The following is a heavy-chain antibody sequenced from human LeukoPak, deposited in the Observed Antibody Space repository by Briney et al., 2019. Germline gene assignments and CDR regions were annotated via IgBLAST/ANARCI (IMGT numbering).Heavy chain of an antibody. CDR2: ISYDGSNK. CDR3: AKDGATFRYDSSGYYPGY. CDR1: GFTFSSYG. Sequence: PGGSLRLSCAASGFTFSSYGMHWVRQAPGKGLEWVAVISYDGSNKYYADSVKGRFTISRDNSKNTLYLQMNSLRAEDTAVYYCAKDGATFRYDSSGYYPGYWGQGTLVTVSS. D-gene: IGHD3-22*01. J-gene: IGHJ4*02. V-gene: IGHV3-30*18.